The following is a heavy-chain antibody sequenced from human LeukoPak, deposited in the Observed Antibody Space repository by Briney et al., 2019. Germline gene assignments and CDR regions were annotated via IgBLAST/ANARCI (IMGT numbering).Heavy chain of an antibody. V-gene: IGHV4-30-4*01. Sequence: SETLSLTCTVSGGSISSDDYYWSWIRQPPGKGLEWIGHITYSGSTDYSPSLRSRVTMSVDTSKNQFSLKLNSVTAAETAMYFCARGGVGGHDYFDSWGQGTLVAVSS. J-gene: IGHJ4*02. D-gene: IGHD5-12*01. CDR1: GGSISSDDYY. CDR3: ARGGVGGHDYFDS. CDR2: ITYSGST.